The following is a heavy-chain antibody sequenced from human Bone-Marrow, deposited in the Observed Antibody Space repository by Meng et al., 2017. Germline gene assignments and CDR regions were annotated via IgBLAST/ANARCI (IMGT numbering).Heavy chain of an antibody. J-gene: IGHJ6*02. CDR2: IYYSGST. D-gene: IGHD3-10*01. CDR3: ARDLFYYYGSGTNPYYYYGMDV. CDR1: GGSISSSSYY. Sequence: SETLSLTCTVSGGSISSSSYYWGWIRQPPGKGREWIGSIYYSGSTYYNPSLKSRVTISVDTSKNQFSLKLSSVTAADTAVYYCARDLFYYYGSGTNPYYYYGMDVWGQGTTVTVSS. V-gene: IGHV4-39*07.